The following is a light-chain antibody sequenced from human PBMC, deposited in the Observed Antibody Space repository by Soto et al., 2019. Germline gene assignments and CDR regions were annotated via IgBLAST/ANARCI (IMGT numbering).Light chain of an antibody. CDR1: QSVSSSY. CDR2: GAS. Sequence: EIVLTQSPGTLSLSPGERATLSCRASQSVSSSYLAWYQQKHGQAPRLLIYGASSRATGIPDRFSGSGSGTDFTLTISRLEPEDFSVYYCQQYVSSPLLTFGGGTKVEIK. CDR3: QQYVSSPLLT. J-gene: IGKJ4*01. V-gene: IGKV3-20*01.